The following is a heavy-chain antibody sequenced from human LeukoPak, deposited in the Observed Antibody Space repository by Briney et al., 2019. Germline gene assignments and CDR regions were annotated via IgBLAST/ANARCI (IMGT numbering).Heavy chain of an antibody. D-gene: IGHD2-21*02. CDR2: ISGSGGST. CDR3: AKDGVVVTAPFDY. V-gene: IGHV3-23*01. Sequence: GGSLRLSCAASGFTFSSYGMSWVRQAPGKGLEWVSAISGSGGSTYYADSVKGRFTISRDNSKNTLYLQMNGLRTEDTAVYYCAKDGVVVTAPFDYWGQGTLVTVSS. J-gene: IGHJ4*02. CDR1: GFTFSSYG.